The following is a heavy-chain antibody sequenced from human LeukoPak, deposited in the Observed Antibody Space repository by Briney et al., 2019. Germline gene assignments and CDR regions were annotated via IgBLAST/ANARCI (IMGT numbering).Heavy chain of an antibody. J-gene: IGHJ4*02. CDR2: ISYDGSNK. V-gene: IGHV3-30-3*01. D-gene: IGHD2-15*01. Sequence: GGSLRLSCAASGLTFSSYWMSWVRQTPGKGLEWVAVISYDGSNKYYADSVKGRFTISRDNAKNSLYLQMNSLRAEDTAVYYCARDRYDYLDYWGQGTLVTVSS. CDR1: GLTFSSYW. CDR3: ARDRYDYLDY.